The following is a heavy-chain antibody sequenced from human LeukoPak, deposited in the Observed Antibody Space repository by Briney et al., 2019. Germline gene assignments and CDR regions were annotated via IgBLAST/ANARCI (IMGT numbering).Heavy chain of an antibody. CDR1: GFSLGVYA. V-gene: IGHV3-49*03. CDR3: TRVFDPTYYYDSSGYYYFDY. Sequence: GGCLRLSCTESGFSLGVYAMSWFRPAPGKGLGWVGFIRSKAYGGTTEYAASVKGRFTSSRDDSKSIAYLQMNSLKTEDTAVYYCTRVFDPTYYYDSSGYYYFDYWGQGTLVTVSS. D-gene: IGHD3-22*01. CDR2: IRSKAYGGTT. J-gene: IGHJ4*02.